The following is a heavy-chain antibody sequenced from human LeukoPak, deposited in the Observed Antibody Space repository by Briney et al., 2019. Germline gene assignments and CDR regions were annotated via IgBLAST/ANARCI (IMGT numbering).Heavy chain of an antibody. CDR3: AKLSDVQFDY. CDR1: GFTFSSYW. Sequence: GSLRLSCTISGFTFSSYWMHWVRQAPGKGLEWVAFIRYDGSNKYYADSVKGRFTISRDNSKNTLYLQMNSLRAEDTAVYYCAKLSDVQFDYWGQGTLVTVSS. J-gene: IGHJ4*02. V-gene: IGHV3-30*02. D-gene: IGHD1-1*01. CDR2: IRYDGSNK.